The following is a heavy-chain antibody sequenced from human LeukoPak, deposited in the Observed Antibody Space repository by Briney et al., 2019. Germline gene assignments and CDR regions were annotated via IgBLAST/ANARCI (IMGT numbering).Heavy chain of an antibody. CDR1: GFTFSSYG. V-gene: IGHV3-30*02. J-gene: IGHJ4*02. CDR3: AKDRDSRGIFDY. CDR2: IRYDGSNK. Sequence: GGSLRLSCAASGFTFSSYGMHWVRQAPGKGLEWVAFIRYDGSNKYYTDSVKGRFTISRDNSKNTLYLQMNSLRAEDTAVYYCAKDRDSRGIFDYWGQGTLVTVSS. D-gene: IGHD3-16*01.